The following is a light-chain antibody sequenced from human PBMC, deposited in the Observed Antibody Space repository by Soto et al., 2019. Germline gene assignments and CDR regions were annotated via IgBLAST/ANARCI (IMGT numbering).Light chain of an antibody. CDR2: AAP. CDR1: EFPSSNY. V-gene: IGKV3-20*01. J-gene: IGKJ2*01. Sequence: EIVLTQSPGTLSLSPGARATLSCRASEFPSSNYLVWYQQKPGQAPRLLIYAAPRRATGIPDRFSGSGSATEYTLTINTLEPEDFAVYYCQQQGTVGQGTKVEIK. CDR3: QQQGT.